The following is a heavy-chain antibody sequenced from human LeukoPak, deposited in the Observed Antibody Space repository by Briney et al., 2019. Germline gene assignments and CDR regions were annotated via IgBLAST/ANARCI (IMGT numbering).Heavy chain of an antibody. J-gene: IGHJ4*02. CDR1: DYTFTSYG. V-gene: IGHV1-18*01. CDR2: ISAYNGNT. Sequence: ASVKVSCKASDYTFTSYGISWVRQAPGQRLEWMGWISAYNGNTNYVQKPQGRVTMTTDTSTSTAYMELRSLRSDDTAVYYCARAAGNYFDYWGQGTLVTVSS. CDR3: ARAAGNYFDY.